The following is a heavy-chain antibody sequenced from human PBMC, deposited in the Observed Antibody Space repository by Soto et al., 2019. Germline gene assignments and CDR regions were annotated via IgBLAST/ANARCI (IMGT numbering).Heavy chain of an antibody. CDR1: GFTFSSYW. V-gene: IGHV3-7*01. CDR3: ARDHIVVVPAAMPVDY. D-gene: IGHD2-2*01. J-gene: IGHJ4*02. Sequence: PGGSLRLSCAASGFTFSSYWMSWVRQAPGKGLEWVANIKQDGSEKYYVDSVKGRFTISRDNAKNSLYLQMNSLRAEDTAVYYCARDHIVVVPAAMPVDYWGQGTLVTVSS. CDR2: IKQDGSEK.